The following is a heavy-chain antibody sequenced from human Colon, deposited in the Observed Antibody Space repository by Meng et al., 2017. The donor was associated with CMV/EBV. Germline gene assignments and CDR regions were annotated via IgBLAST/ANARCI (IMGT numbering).Heavy chain of an antibody. J-gene: IGHJ4*02. CDR2: VSPGGTA. CDR1: GFTITNNY. Sequence: GESLKISCAASGFTITNNYMSWVRQAPGKGLEWVSVVSPGGTAYYADSVKGRFTISRDISSNTVHLQMDSLTAEDTATYYCARNCGTYYLGPADRGQGTLVTVSS. V-gene: IGHV3-53*01. CDR3: ARNCGTYYLGPAD. D-gene: IGHD1-26*01.